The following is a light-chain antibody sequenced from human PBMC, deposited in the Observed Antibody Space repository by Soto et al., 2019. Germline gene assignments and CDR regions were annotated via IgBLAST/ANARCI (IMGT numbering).Light chain of an antibody. V-gene: IGLV2-14*01. CDR1: SSDVGGYNY. CDR3: SSYTSSSTLV. CDR2: EVS. Sequence: QSVLTHPASVSGSPGHSITISFTGTSSDVGGYNYVSWYQQHPGKAPKLMIYEVSNRPSGVSNRFSGSKSGNTASLTISGLQAEDEADYYCSSYTSSSTLVFGTGTKVTVL. J-gene: IGLJ1*01.